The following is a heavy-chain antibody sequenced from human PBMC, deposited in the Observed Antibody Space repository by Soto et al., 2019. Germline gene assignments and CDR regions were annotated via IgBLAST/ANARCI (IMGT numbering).Heavy chain of an antibody. J-gene: IGHJ3*02. CDR1: GFTFSSYA. D-gene: IGHD3-3*01. Sequence: QPGGSLRLSCAASGFTFSSYAMHWVRQAPGKGLEWVAVISYDGSNKYYADSVKGRFTISRDNSKNTLYLQMNSLRAENTAVYYCARDGRGITIFGVQKDAFDIWGQGTMVTVSS. CDR3: ARDGRGITIFGVQKDAFDI. CDR2: ISYDGSNK. V-gene: IGHV3-30-3*01.